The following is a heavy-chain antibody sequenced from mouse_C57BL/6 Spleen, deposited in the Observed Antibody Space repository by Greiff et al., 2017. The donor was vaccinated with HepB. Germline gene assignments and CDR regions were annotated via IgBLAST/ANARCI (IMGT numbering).Heavy chain of an antibody. J-gene: IGHJ1*03. V-gene: IGHV1-59*01. CDR3: ARHGSSYEYFDV. D-gene: IGHD1-1*01. CDR1: GYTFTSYW. CDR2: IDPSDSYT. Sequence: VQLQQPGAQLVRPGTSVKLSCKASGYTFTSYWMHWVKQRPGQGLEWIGVIDPSDSYTNYNQKFKGKATLTVDTSSSTAYMQLSSLTSEDSAVYYCARHGSSYEYFDVWGTGTTVTVSS.